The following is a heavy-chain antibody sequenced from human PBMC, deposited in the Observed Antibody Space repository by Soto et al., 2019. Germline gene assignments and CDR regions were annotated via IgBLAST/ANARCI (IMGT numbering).Heavy chain of an antibody. Sequence: QVQLEQSGAEVRRSGASVKVSCKASGYTFTTLSMHWVRQAPGQRLEWMGYINAGNGYTKYSQNFQGRVTITRDTLASTAYMELSSLRSEDTAVYYCASQYCGAYCSADYWGQGTLVTVSS. D-gene: IGHD2-21*01. CDR3: ASQYCGAYCSADY. CDR1: GYTFTTLS. J-gene: IGHJ4*02. CDR2: INAGNGYT. V-gene: IGHV1-3*01.